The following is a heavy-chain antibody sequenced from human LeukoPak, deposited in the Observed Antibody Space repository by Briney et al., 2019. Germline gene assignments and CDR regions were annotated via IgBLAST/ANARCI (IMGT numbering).Heavy chain of an antibody. CDR3: ARLEGYYDSSGYYYYYYGMDV. J-gene: IGHJ6*02. CDR2: ISAYNGNT. D-gene: IGHD3-22*01. CDR1: GYTFTSYG. V-gene: IGHV1-18*01. Sequence: ASVKVSCKASGYTFTSYGISWVRQAPGQGLEWMGWISAYNGNTNYAQKLQGRVTMTTDTSTSTAYTELRSLRSDDTAVYYCARLEGYYDSSGYYYYYYGMDVWGQGTTVTVSS.